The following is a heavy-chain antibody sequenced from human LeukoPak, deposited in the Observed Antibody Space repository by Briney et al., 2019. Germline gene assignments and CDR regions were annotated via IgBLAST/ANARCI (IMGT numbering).Heavy chain of an antibody. D-gene: IGHD3-9*01. V-gene: IGHV4-61*02. J-gene: IGHJ5*02. CDR3: ARVLGSYDILTGENWFDP. Sequence: PSQTLSLTCTVSGGSISSGSYYWSWIRQPAGKGLEWIGRIYTSGSTNYNPSLKSRVTISVDTSKNQFSLKLSSVTAADTAVYYCARVLGSYDILTGENWFDPWGQGTLVTVSS. CDR1: GGSISSGSYY. CDR2: IYTSGST.